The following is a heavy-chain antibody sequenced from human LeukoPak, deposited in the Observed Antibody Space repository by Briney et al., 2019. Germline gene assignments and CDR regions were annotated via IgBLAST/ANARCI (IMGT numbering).Heavy chain of an antibody. Sequence: PSETLSLTCTVSGGSISDYFWNWIRQPAGKGLEWIGRIYSSGSTHYNPSLKGRATMSVDTPKNHFSLKLSSVTAADTAVYYCARPSGNYNWESHFDFWGREIRVTVPS. CDR2: IYSSGST. J-gene: IGHJ4*02. CDR3: ARPSGNYNWESHFDF. CDR1: GGSISDYF. D-gene: IGHD1-26*01. V-gene: IGHV4-4*07.